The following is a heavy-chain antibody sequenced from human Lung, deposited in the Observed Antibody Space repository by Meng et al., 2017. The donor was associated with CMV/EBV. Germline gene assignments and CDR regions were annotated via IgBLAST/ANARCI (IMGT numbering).Heavy chain of an antibody. CDR2: ISAYNGNT. CDR1: GYTFTSYG. Sequence: SVQFSXXASGYTFTSYGISWVLQAPGRGLQWMGWISAYNGNTNYAQKLQGRVTMTTDTSTSTAYMELRSLRSDDTAVYYCAREGYCSSTSCYTSRYYYYYGMDVWGQGTXVTVSS. V-gene: IGHV1-18*01. D-gene: IGHD2-2*02. CDR3: AREGYCSSTSCYTSRYYYYYGMDV. J-gene: IGHJ6*02.